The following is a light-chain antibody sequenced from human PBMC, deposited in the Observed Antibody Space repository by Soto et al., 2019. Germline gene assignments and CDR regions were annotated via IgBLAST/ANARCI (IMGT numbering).Light chain of an antibody. CDR1: SXNLGAPYD. V-gene: IGLV1-40*01. CDR3: QSYESCLCGYV. J-gene: IGLJ1*01. CDR2: CNN. Sequence: QSALTQPHSASGAPGQTVIIACSGSSXNLGAPYDVNWFRQLPGTVPRLLIYCNNNRPSGVPERFSGSKSGTSASLAITGLQAEDEADYYCQSYESCLCGYVFGTGTKVTV.